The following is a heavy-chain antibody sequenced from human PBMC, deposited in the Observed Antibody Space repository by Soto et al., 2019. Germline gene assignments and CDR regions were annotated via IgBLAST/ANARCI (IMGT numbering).Heavy chain of an antibody. D-gene: IGHD5-18*01. V-gene: IGHV3-30-3*01. Sequence: GGSLRLSCAASGFTFSSYWMSWVRQAPGKGLEWVANISYDGSNKYYVDSVKGRFTISRDNSKNSLYLQMNSLRAEDTVVYYCARDPLWGTAMVLWYFDLWGRGTLVTVSS. J-gene: IGHJ2*01. CDR2: ISYDGSNK. CDR3: ARDPLWGTAMVLWYFDL. CDR1: GFTFSSYW.